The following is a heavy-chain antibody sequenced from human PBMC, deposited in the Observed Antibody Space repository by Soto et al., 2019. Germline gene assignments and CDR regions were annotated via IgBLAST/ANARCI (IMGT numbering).Heavy chain of an antibody. D-gene: IGHD1-26*01. CDR1: GYTFTSYG. CDR2: ISAYNGNT. J-gene: IGHJ4*02. CDR3: ARYGATTAFGY. V-gene: IGHV1-18*01. Sequence: QVQLVQSGAEVKKPGASVKVSCKASGYTFTSYGISWVRQAPGQGLEWMGWISAYNGNTNYAQKLQGRVTMTTATSTSTADMELRRLRSDATAVYYCARYGATTAFGYWGEGTLVTVSS.